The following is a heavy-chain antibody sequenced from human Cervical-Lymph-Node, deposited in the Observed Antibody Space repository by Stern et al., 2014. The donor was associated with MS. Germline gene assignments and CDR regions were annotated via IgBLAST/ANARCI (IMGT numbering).Heavy chain of an antibody. V-gene: IGHV4-59*02. D-gene: IGHD2-21*02. CDR3: ARDPSTTASDWFFDL. Sequence: VQLVESGPGLVKPSETLSLTCTVSGGAVSDYYWTWIRQRPGKGLEWIGYIPDTGTTNYNPSLHSRVTITLDTSQNQVSLRLRSVTAADTAVYYCARDPSTTASDWFFDLWGRGSLVTVSS. CDR1: GGAVSDYY. J-gene: IGHJ2*01. CDR2: IPDTGTT.